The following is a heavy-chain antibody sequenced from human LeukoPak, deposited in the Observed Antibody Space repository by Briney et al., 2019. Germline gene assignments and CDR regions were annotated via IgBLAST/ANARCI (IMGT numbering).Heavy chain of an antibody. CDR2: INPSGGTT. CDR1: GYTFTSYY. V-gene: IGHV1-46*01. Sequence: ASVKVSCKASGYTFTSYYMHWVRQAPGQGLEWMGVINPSGGTTTYGQKFQGRVTLTRDTSTSTVYMDLSSLGSEDTAVYYCAREADIVVVGGMDVWGQGTTVTVSS. CDR3: AREADIVVVGGMDV. J-gene: IGHJ6*02. D-gene: IGHD2-2*01.